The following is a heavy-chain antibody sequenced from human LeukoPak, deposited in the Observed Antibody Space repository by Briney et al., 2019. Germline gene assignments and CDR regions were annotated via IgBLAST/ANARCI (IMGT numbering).Heavy chain of an antibody. Sequence: GGSLRLSCAASGFTFSDYYMSWIRQAPGKGLEWVSYISSSGSTIYYADSVKGRFTISRDNAKNSLYLQMNSLGAEDTAVYYCARDHINNIVVVPAAIGYWGQGTLVTVSS. CDR2: ISSSGSTI. D-gene: IGHD2-2*01. V-gene: IGHV3-11*04. CDR1: GFTFSDYY. J-gene: IGHJ4*02. CDR3: ARDHINNIVVVPAAIGY.